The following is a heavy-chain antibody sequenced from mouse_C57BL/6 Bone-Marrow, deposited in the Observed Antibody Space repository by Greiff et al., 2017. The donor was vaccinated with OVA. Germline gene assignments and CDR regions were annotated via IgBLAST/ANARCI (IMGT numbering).Heavy chain of an antibody. CDR3: ARPVVARGFAY. Sequence: VQLKESGPELVKPGASVKIPCKASGYTFTDYNMDWVKQSHGKSLEWIGDINPNNGGTIYNQKFKGKATLTVDKSSSTAYMELRSLTSEDTAVYYCARPVVARGFAYWGQGTLVTVSA. CDR1: GYTFTDYN. D-gene: IGHD1-1*01. CDR2: INPNNGGT. J-gene: IGHJ3*01. V-gene: IGHV1-18*01.